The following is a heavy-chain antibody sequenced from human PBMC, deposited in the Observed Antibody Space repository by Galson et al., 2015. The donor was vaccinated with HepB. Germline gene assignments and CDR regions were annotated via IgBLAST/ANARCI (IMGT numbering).Heavy chain of an antibody. CDR3: ASGAARPLGAFDI. CDR2: IYYSGST. CDR1: GGSISSSSYY. D-gene: IGHD6-6*01. V-gene: IGHV4-39*01. J-gene: IGHJ3*02. Sequence: SETLSLTCTVSGGSISSSSYYWGWIRQPPGKGLEWIGSIYYSGSTYYNPSLKSRVTISVDTSKNQFSLKLSSVTAADTAVYYCASGAARPLGAFDIWGQGTMVTVSS.